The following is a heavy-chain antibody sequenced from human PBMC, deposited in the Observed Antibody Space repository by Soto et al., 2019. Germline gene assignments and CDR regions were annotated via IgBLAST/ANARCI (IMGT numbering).Heavy chain of an antibody. CDR3: AKDQLVLRFLEWLLTPSHMDV. CDR1: GFTFSSYA. V-gene: IGHV3-23*01. CDR2: ISGSGGST. Sequence: GGSLRLSCAASGFTFSSYAMSWVRQAPGKGLEWVSAISGSGGSTYYADSVKGRFTISRDNSKNTLYLQMNSLRAEDTAVYYCAKDQLVLRFLEWLLTPSHMDVWGKGTTVTVSS. D-gene: IGHD3-3*01. J-gene: IGHJ6*03.